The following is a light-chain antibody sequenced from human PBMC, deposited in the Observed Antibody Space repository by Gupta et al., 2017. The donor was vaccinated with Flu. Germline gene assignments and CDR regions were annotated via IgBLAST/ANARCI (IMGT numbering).Light chain of an antibody. V-gene: IGKV3-20*01. CDR2: GAS. CDR1: QSVASY. J-gene: IGKJ2*01. CDR3: QHYGTSLT. Sequence: EIVLTQSPGTLSLSPGERATLSCRASQSVASYLAWYQQKTGQAPRLLIYGASSRATGIPDRFSGSGSGTDFSLTISRLEPEDFAVYYWQHYGTSLTFGQGTKLEIK.